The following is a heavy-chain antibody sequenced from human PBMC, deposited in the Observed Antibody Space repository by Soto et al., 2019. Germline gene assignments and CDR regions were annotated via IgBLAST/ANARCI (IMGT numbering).Heavy chain of an antibody. V-gene: IGHV3-48*02. Sequence: EVQLVESGGGLVQPGGSLRLSCAASGFTLSSYSMNWVRQVPGRGLEWVSYITSSSSTIHYADSVKGRFTISRDNAKNSLYLQMHSRRDEDTAVYDCARGNYYESSGYLHCDYWGQGTLVNVSS. J-gene: IGHJ4*02. CDR3: ARGNYYESSGYLHCDY. D-gene: IGHD3-22*01. CDR1: GFTLSSYS. CDR2: ITSSSSTI.